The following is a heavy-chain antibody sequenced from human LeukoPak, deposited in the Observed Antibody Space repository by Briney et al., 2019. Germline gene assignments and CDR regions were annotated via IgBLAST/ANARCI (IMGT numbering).Heavy chain of an antibody. D-gene: IGHD3-10*01. V-gene: IGHV4-30-4*01. CDR3: ARGTMVRGVIRYFDY. Sequence: SETLSLTCTVSGGSISSGDYYWSWIRQPPGTGLEWIGYIYYSGSTYYNPSLKSRVTISVDTSKNRFSLKLSSVTAADTAVYYCARGTMVRGVIRYFDYWGQGTLVTVSS. CDR2: IYYSGST. J-gene: IGHJ4*02. CDR1: GGSISSGDYY.